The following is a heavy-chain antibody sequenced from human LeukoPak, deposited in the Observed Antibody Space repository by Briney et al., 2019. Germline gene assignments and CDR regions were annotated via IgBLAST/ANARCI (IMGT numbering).Heavy chain of an antibody. Sequence: SVKVSCKASGGTSSSYAISWVRQAPGQGLEWMGGIIPIFGTANYAQKFQGRVTITADESTSTAYMELSSLRSEDTAVYYCARSGPGGYSGYELDYWGQGTLVTVSS. CDR1: GGTSSSYA. V-gene: IGHV1-69*13. CDR3: ARSGPGGYSGYELDY. CDR2: IIPIFGTA. J-gene: IGHJ4*02. D-gene: IGHD5-12*01.